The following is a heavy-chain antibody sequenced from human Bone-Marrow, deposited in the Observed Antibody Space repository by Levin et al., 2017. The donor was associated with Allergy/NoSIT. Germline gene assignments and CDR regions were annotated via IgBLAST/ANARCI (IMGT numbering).Heavy chain of an antibody. Sequence: ASVKVSCKASGHTSITDRISWVRQAPGQGLEWMGWIVTYNGQTNSAQKFQGRVTVTTDTSTSTVYMELRSLRSDDTAVYYCARDGDYGTFDYWGQGTLVTVSP. CDR2: IVTYNGQT. J-gene: IGHJ4*02. D-gene: IGHD4-17*01. CDR1: GHTSITDR. V-gene: IGHV1-18*01. CDR3: ARDGDYGTFDY.